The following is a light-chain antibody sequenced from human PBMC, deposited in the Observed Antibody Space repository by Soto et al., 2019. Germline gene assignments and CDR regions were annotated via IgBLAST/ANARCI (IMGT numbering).Light chain of an antibody. CDR2: EVN. CDR1: TSDVGGYKF. Sequence: QSALTQPASVSVSPGQSITISCTGTTSDVGGYKFVSWYQHHPGKAPKLMIYEVNNRPSGVSNRFSGSKSGNTASLTISGLQPEDEADYYCLSYTSDNTRVFGGGTKLTVL. CDR3: LSYTSDNTRV. J-gene: IGLJ3*02. V-gene: IGLV2-14*01.